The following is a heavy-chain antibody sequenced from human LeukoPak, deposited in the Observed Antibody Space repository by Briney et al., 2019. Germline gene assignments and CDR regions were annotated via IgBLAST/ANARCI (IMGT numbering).Heavy chain of an antibody. D-gene: IGHD2-21*02. Sequence: GESLQISCKGSGYSFSSYWIGWVRPTPGKGLEWMGIIYPGDSDIRYSPSFQGQVTISADKSISTAYLQWSSLKASDTAMYYCARQRGAYCGGDCYGPLGYWGQGTLVTVSS. V-gene: IGHV5-51*01. CDR3: ARQRGAYCGGDCYGPLGY. J-gene: IGHJ4*02. CDR2: IYPGDSDI. CDR1: GYSFSSYW.